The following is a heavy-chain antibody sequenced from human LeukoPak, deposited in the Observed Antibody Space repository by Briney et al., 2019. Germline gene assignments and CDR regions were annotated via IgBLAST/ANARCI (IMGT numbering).Heavy chain of an antibody. J-gene: IGHJ5*02. CDR1: GYSISSGYY. CDR3: ARESGGSYGNWFDP. CDR2: IYYSGST. Sequence: SETLSLTCTVSGYSISSGYYWGWIRQPPGKGLEWIGSIYYSGSTYYNPSLKSRVTISVDTSKNQFSLKLSSVTAADTAVYYCARESGGSYGNWFDPWGQGTLVTVSS. V-gene: IGHV4-38-2*02. D-gene: IGHD1-26*01.